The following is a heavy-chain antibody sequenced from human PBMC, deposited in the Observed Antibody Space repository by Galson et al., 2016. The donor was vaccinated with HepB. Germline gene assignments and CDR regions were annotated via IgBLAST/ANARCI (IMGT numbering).Heavy chain of an antibody. CDR1: GYTFTGYG. V-gene: IGHV1-18*01. J-gene: IGHJ4*02. D-gene: IGHD1-26*01. Sequence: SVKVSCKASGYTFTGYGVSWVRQAPGQGLEWMGWISAYNHSTHYAQKLQGRITMTTDTSTRTAYMELRSLRSDDTALYFCARDQMYRPGALNIGYWGQGTLVTVSS. CDR3: ARDQMYRPGALNIGY. CDR2: ISAYNHST.